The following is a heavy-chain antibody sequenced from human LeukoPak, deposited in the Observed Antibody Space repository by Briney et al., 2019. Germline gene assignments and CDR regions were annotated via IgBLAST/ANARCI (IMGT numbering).Heavy chain of an antibody. CDR1: GFTVSSNY. D-gene: IGHD5-24*01. Sequence: GGSLRLSCAASGFTVSSNYMSWVRQAPRKGLEWVSVIYSGGRTNCADSVKGRFTISRDNSKNTLYLQMNSLRAEDTAVYYCARDRDGYNPFDYWGQGTLVTVSS. CDR3: ARDRDGYNPFDY. J-gene: IGHJ4*02. CDR2: IYSGGRT. V-gene: IGHV3-66*01.